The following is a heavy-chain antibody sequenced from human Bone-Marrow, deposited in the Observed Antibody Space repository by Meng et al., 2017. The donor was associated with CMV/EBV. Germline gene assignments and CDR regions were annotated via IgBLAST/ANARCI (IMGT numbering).Heavy chain of an antibody. CDR3: AREYYDFWSGYYNDAIFDY. V-gene: IGHV1-18*01. D-gene: IGHD3-3*01. J-gene: IGHJ4*02. Sequence: TVTSYGISWVRQAPGQGLEWMGWISAYNGKTNYAQKLQGRVTMTTDTSTSTAYMELRSLRSDDTAVYYCAREYYDFWSGYYNDAIFDYWGQGTLVTVSS. CDR2: ISAYNGKT. CDR1: TVTSYG.